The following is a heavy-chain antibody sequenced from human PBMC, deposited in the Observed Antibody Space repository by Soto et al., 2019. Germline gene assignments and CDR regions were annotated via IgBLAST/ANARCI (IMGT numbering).Heavy chain of an antibody. CDR1: GYSFTSDW. CDR2: IYPGDSDT. CDR3: ARFYSSGLYYFDY. V-gene: IGHV5-51*01. Sequence: PGESLKISCKGYGYSFTSDWIAWVRQMPGKGLEWVVNIYPGDSDTRYSPSFQGQVIISADKSTNTAYLQWSSLKASDTAMDYCARFYSSGLYYFDYGGQGTLVTVSS. D-gene: IGHD6-19*01. J-gene: IGHJ4*02.